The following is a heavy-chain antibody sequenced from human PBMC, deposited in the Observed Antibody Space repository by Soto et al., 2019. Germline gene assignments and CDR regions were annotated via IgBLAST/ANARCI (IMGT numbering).Heavy chain of an antibody. CDR3: ARGSHGGNSPYYYYGMDV. D-gene: IGHD2-21*02. Sequence: GGSLRLSCAASGFTFSSYGMHWVRQAPGKGLEWVAVIWYDGSNKYYADSVKGRFTISRDNSKNTLYLQMNSLRAEDTAVYYCARGSHGGNSPYYYYGMDVWGQGTTVTVSS. CDR2: IWYDGSNK. J-gene: IGHJ6*02. V-gene: IGHV3-33*01. CDR1: GFTFSSYG.